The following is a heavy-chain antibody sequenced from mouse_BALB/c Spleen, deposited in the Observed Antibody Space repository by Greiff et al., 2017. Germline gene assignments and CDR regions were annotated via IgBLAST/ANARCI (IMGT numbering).Heavy chain of an antibody. Sequence: VKLMESGPGLVAPSQSLSITCTVSGFSLTSYGVHWVRQPPGKGLEWLGVIWAGGSTNYNSALMSRLSISKDNSKSQVFLKMNSLQTDDTAMYYCARGGNLYYYAMDYWGQGTSVTVSS. V-gene: IGHV2-9*02. CDR1: GFSLTSYG. CDR2: IWAGGST. D-gene: IGHD2-1*01. J-gene: IGHJ4*01. CDR3: ARGGNLYYYAMDY.